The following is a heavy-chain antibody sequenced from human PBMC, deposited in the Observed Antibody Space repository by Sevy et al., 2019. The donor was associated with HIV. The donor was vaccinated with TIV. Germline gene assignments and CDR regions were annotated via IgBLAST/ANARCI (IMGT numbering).Heavy chain of an antibody. V-gene: IGHV3-30*02. J-gene: IGHJ5*02. D-gene: IGHD2-2*01. CDR2: IRFDGSNK. CDR3: AKDGHAFSFYPRWFDP. Sequence: GGSLRLSCVASGFTFSNYGIHWVRQAPGKGLEWVTFIRFDGSNKYYADSVQGRFTISRDNSKNTLYMQMNSLRPEDTALYYCAKDGHAFSFYPRWFDPWGQGTLVTVSS. CDR1: GFTFSNYG.